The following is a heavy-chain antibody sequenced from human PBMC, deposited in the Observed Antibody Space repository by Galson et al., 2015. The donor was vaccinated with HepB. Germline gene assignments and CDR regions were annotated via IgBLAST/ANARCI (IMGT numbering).Heavy chain of an antibody. CDR2: IDPSDSYT. J-gene: IGHJ6*02. CDR1: GYNFTSYW. Sequence: QSGAEVKKPGESLTISCQGYGYNFTSYWISWVRQMPEKGLEWMGRIDPSDSYTIYTPSFQGHVTFSGDKSINTAYLHWSSLRASDTAIYYCARVPWDLKNGIDVWGQGTTVIVSS. CDR3: ARVPWDLKNGIDV. V-gene: IGHV5-10-1*01. D-gene: IGHD1-26*01.